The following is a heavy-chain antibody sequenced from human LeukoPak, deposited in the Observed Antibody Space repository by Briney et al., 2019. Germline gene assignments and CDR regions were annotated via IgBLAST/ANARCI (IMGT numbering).Heavy chain of an antibody. CDR3: ARGGDDYYDSSGYHPYGMDV. CDR1: GGSFSGYY. CDR2: IYHSGST. Sequence: SETLSLTCAVYGGSFSGYYWSWIRQPPGKGLEWIGEIYHSGSTNYNPSLKSRVTISVDKSENQFSLKLSSVTAADTAVYYCARGGDDYYDSSGYHPYGMDVWGQGTTVTVSS. D-gene: IGHD3-22*01. V-gene: IGHV4-34*01. J-gene: IGHJ6*02.